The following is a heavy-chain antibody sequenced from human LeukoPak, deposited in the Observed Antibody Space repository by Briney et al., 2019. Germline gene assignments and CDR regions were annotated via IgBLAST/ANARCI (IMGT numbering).Heavy chain of an antibody. CDR3: ARGRGYDFWSGYPKFDP. D-gene: IGHD3-3*01. Sequence: GGSLRLSCAASGFTFSSYWMTWVRQGPGKGLEWVANIKPDGSLIYYVDSVKGRFTISRDNAKNSLYLQMNSLRAEDTAVYYCARGRGYDFWSGYPKFDPWGQGTLVTVSS. V-gene: IGHV3-7*01. CDR1: GFTFSSYW. J-gene: IGHJ5*02. CDR2: IKPDGSLI.